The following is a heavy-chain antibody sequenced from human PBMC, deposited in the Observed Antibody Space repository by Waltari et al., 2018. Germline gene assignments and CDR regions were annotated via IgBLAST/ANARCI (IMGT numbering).Heavy chain of an antibody. D-gene: IGHD1-26*01. Sequence: QLQLQESGPGLVKPSETLSLTCTVSGGSISSSSYYWGWIRQPPGKGLEWIGSIYYRGSTYYNPSLKSRVTISVDTSKNQFSLKLSSVTAADTAVYYCARDGGSYFLDYWGQGTLVTVSS. CDR3: ARDGGSYFLDY. CDR2: IYYRGST. V-gene: IGHV4-39*07. J-gene: IGHJ4*02. CDR1: GGSISSSSYY.